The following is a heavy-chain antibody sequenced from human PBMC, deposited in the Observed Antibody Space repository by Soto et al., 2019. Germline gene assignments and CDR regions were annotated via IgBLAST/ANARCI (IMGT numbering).Heavy chain of an antibody. J-gene: IGHJ4*02. CDR2: ISAGGGTT. CDR1: GFTFSSYA. D-gene: IGHD6-13*01. V-gene: IGHV3-23*01. CDR3: AKETTAAVGDYFDS. Sequence: EVQLLESGGGLVQPGGSLRLSCAASGFTFSSYAMSWVRQAPGKGLEWVSVISAGGGTTYFADSVKGRFTISRDNSKNTLYLQLRSLRGEDTAVYYCAKETTAAVGDYFDSWGQGTLVTVSS.